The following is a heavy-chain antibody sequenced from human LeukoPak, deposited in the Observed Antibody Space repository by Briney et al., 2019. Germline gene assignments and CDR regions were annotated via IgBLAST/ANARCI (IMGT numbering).Heavy chain of an antibody. Sequence: GGSLRLSCAASGFTFSSYNMNWVRQAPGKGLEWVSSISSSSSYIYYADSVKGRFTTSRDNAKNSLYLQMNSLRAEDTAVYYCARDSIRTSGNQNYFDSWGQGTLVTVSS. J-gene: IGHJ4*02. CDR1: GFTFSSYN. D-gene: IGHD3-10*01. CDR3: ARDSIRTSGNQNYFDS. CDR2: ISSSSSYI. V-gene: IGHV3-21*01.